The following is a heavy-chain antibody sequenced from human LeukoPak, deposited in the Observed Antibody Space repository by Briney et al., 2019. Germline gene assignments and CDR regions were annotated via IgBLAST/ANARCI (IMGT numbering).Heavy chain of an antibody. CDR1: GGSISSYY. J-gene: IGHJ6*02. CDR3: ARDNWNYGSSMDV. V-gene: IGHV4-59*01. D-gene: IGHD1-7*01. CDR2: IYYSGST. Sequence: SETLSLTCTASGGSISSYYWSWIRQPPGKGLEWIGYIYYSGSTNYNPSLKSRVTISVDTSKNQFSLKLSSVTAADTAVYYCARDNWNYGSSMDVWGQGTTVTVSS.